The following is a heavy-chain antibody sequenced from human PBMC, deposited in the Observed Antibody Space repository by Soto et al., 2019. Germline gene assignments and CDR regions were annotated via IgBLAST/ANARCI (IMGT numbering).Heavy chain of an antibody. CDR1: GYTFTTYG. Sequence: ASVKVSCKASGYTFTTYGISWVRQAPGQGLEWLGWINTHNGNTNYAQNLQGRVIMTADTSTSTAYMELRSLRSDDMAIYYCTREGSAPYYYYGMDAWGQGTTVTVSS. CDR2: INTHNGNT. J-gene: IGHJ6*02. V-gene: IGHV1-18*03. D-gene: IGHD3-10*01. CDR3: TREGSAPYYYYGMDA.